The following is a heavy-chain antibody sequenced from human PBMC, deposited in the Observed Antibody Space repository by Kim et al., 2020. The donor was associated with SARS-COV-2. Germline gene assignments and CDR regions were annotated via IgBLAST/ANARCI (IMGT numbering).Heavy chain of an antibody. Sequence: WGSLRLSCAASGFTFSSYGMHWVRQAPGKGLEWVVFISYDGSNKYFADSVKGRFTISRDNSKNTLYLQMNSLRAEDTAVYYCAKDFTRPKLLWFGELRYYGMDVWGQGTTVTVSS. V-gene: IGHV3-30*18. CDR2: ISYDGSNK. CDR1: GFTFSSYG. CDR3: AKDFTRPKLLWFGELRYYGMDV. J-gene: IGHJ6*02. D-gene: IGHD3-10*01.